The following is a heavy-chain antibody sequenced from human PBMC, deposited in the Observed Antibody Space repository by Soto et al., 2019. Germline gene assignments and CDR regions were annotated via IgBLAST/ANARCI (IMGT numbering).Heavy chain of an antibody. D-gene: IGHD1-1*01. V-gene: IGHV4-34*01. Sequence: QVQLQQWGAGLLKPSETLSLTCAVYGGSFSGYYWSWIRQPPGKGLEWIGEINHSGSTNYNPYLKSRVTISVDTSKNQFSLKLSSVTAADTAVYYCARGEGDGYNWNYYYYGMDVWGQGTTVTVSS. J-gene: IGHJ6*02. CDR2: INHSGST. CDR1: GGSFSGYY. CDR3: ARGEGDGYNWNYYYYGMDV.